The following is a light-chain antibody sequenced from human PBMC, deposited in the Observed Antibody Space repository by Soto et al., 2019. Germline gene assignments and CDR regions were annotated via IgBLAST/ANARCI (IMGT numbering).Light chain of an antibody. CDR1: QTIRSNY. CDR3: QQYNNWLIT. Sequence: ETVLTQSPGTLSLSPGERATLSCRASQTIRSNYLAWYRQTPGQAPRLLIYGASNRATGIADRFSGSGSGTDFTLIISRLEPEDFALYYCQQYNNWLITFGQGTRLEIK. V-gene: IGKV3-20*01. CDR2: GAS. J-gene: IGKJ5*01.